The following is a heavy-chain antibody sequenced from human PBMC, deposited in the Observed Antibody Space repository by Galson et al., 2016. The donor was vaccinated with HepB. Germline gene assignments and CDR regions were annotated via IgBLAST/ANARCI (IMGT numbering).Heavy chain of an antibody. CDR3: ARSYLLGRGFGS. CDR2: TYYRPKWHF. CDR1: GDSVSSNSAG. J-gene: IGHJ4*02. V-gene: IGHV6-1*01. D-gene: IGHD7-27*01. Sequence: CAISGDSVSSNSAGWYWIRQSPPRGLEWLGRTYYRPKWHFDYAESVESRIAINPDTAKNQFSLQLNSVTPEDTSIYYCARSYLLGRGFGSWGQGTLVTVSS.